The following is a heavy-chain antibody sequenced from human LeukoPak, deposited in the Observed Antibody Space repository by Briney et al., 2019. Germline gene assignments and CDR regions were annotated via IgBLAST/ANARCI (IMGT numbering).Heavy chain of an antibody. CDR1: GGSFSGHY. J-gene: IGHJ4*02. CDR2: INHSGST. D-gene: IGHD4-17*01. CDR3: ARVTFTVTTDSSYCFDY. V-gene: IGHV4-34*01. Sequence: SETLSLTCAVYGGSFSGHYWSWIRQPPGKGLEWIGEINHSGSTNYNPSLKSRVTISVDTSKNQFSLKLSSVTAADTAVYYCARVTFTVTTDSSYCFDYWGQGTLVTVSS.